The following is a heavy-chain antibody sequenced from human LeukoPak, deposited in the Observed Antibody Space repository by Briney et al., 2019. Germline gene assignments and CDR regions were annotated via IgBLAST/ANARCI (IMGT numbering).Heavy chain of an antibody. D-gene: IGHD3/OR15-3a*01. V-gene: IGHV4-4*02. CDR1: GGSISSSTR. J-gene: IGHJ4*02. CDR2: IFHSGGT. CDR3: AQLWDSFRDS. Sequence: PSGTLSLTCAVSGGSISSSTRWSWVRQPPGKGLEWIGEIFHSGGTNYNPSLQSRVSISVDKSKNQFSLKLSSVTAADTAVYYCAQLWDSFRDSWGQGILVTVPS.